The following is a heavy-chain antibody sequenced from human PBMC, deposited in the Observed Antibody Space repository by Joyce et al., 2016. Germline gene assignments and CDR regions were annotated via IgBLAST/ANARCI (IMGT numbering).Heavy chain of an antibody. CDR2: IQYTGST. J-gene: IGHJ4*02. CDR3: ARERRGASSFYIDY. CDR1: GGAISGDEYY. V-gene: IGHV4-30-4*01. D-gene: IGHD3-3*01. Sequence: QVKLQESGPGLVKHSQTLSLTCTVSGGAISGDEYYWTWIRKLPEKVLEWIGYIQYTGSTDYSPSLKSRVTISVDRSKNQFSLNLTSTTAAYAAVYYCARERRGASSFYIDYWGQGTLVTVSS.